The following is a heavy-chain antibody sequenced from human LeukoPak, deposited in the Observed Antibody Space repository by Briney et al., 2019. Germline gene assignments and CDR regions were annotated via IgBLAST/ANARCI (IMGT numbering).Heavy chain of an antibody. V-gene: IGHV3-33*01. CDR1: GFTFSSYG. CDR2: IWYDGSNK. CDR3: ARDRVGAYCGGDCYPDAFDI. J-gene: IGHJ3*02. D-gene: IGHD2-21*02. Sequence: GGSLRLSCAASGFTFSSYGMHWVRQAPGKGLEWVAVIWYDGSNKYYADSVKVRFTISRDNSKNTLYLQMNSLRAEDTAVYYCARDRVGAYCGGDCYPDAFDIWGQGTMVTVSS.